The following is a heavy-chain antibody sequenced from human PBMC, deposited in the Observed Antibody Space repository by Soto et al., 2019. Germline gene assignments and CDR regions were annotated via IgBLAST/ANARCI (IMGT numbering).Heavy chain of an antibody. CDR3: TKAAGGMWGADY. J-gene: IGHJ4*02. D-gene: IGHD1-26*01. Sequence: GGSLRLSCAASGFTFRNVWMSWVRQAPGKGLEWVGRVKSRSDGGTTDYAAPVKGRFTVSRDDSQSTLSLQMDSLKIEDSAVYFCTKAAGGMWGADYWGQGTRVTVSS. V-gene: IGHV3-15*01. CDR1: GFTFRNVW. CDR2: VKSRSDGGTT.